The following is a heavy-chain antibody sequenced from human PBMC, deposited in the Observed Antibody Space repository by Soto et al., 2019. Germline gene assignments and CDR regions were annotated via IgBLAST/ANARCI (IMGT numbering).Heavy chain of an antibody. J-gene: IGHJ3*02. D-gene: IGHD3-22*01. CDR3: ARVGARAGWYYDSSGYYAFDI. CDR1: GGSISSGGYY. V-gene: IGHV4-31*03. CDR2: IYYSGST. Sequence: SETLSLTCTVSGGSISSGGYYWSWIRQHPGKGLEWIGYIYYSGSTYYNPSLKSRVTISVDTSKNQFSLKLSSVTAADTAVYYCARVGARAGWYYDSSGYYAFDIWGQGTMVTVSS.